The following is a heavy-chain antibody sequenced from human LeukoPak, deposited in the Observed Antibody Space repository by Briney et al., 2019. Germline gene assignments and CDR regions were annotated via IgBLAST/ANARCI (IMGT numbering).Heavy chain of an antibody. CDR1: GFTFSDYY. CDR2: ISSSGSTI. CDR3: ARDRGEMATILNAFDI. J-gene: IGHJ3*02. D-gene: IGHD5-24*01. Sequence: GGSLRLSCAASGFTFSDYYMSWIRQAPGKGLEWVSYISSSGSTIYYADSVKGRFTISRDNAKNSLYLQMNSLRAEDTAVYYCARDRGEMATILNAFDIWGQGTMVTVSS. V-gene: IGHV3-11*01.